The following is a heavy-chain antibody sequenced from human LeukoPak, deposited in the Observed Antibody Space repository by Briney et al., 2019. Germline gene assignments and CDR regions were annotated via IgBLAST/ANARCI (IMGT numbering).Heavy chain of an antibody. D-gene: IGHD1-14*01. CDR2: ISGSGSYT. CDR3: ATSPDIEASGTLYYLDS. J-gene: IGHJ4*02. Sequence: GGSLRLSCAASGFTFSSYGMSWVRQTPGKGVEGVSSISGSGSYTYYADSVKGRFTISRDNSKNTLYLQTSSLRAEDAAIYYCATSPDIEASGTLYYLDSWGQGTLVTVSS. CDR1: GFTFSSYG. V-gene: IGHV3-23*01.